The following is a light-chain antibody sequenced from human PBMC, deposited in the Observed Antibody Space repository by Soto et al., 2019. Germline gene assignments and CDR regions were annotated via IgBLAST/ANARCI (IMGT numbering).Light chain of an antibody. CDR2: DVS. J-gene: IGKJ1*01. CDR1: QDIGSN. CDR3: QHYDSVLTWT. Sequence: DIQMTQYQPSLSVFVGDRFSITCDSSQDIGSNLNWYQHKVGEAPKLLISDVSNLETGVPSRFSGSGSESDFTFTISSLQPEDIATYYCQHYDSVLTWTFGQVTNVDI. V-gene: IGKV1-33*01.